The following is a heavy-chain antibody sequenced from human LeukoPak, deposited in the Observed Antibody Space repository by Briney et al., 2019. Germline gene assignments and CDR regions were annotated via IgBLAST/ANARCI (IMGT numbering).Heavy chain of an antibody. D-gene: IGHD6-13*01. J-gene: IGHJ6*02. CDR1: GFSLNTYS. CDR2: ISSSSSTI. CDR3: ARVEQQPRAVCGMDV. Sequence: GGSLRLSCAASGFSLNTYSMNWVRQAPGKGLEWVSHISSSSSTIYYADSVKGRFTISRDNAKTSLYPQMNSLRDEDTAVYYCARVEQQPRAVCGMDVWGQGTTVTVSS. V-gene: IGHV3-48*02.